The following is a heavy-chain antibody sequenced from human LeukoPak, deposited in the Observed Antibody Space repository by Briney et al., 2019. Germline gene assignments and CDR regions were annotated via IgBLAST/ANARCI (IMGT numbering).Heavy chain of an antibody. Sequence: PGGSLRLSCAASGFTFSSSWMHWVRQVPGKGLVWVSRINSDGSSTTYADSVKGRFTISRDNAKNSLFLQMNSLRAEDTAVYYCARASGSYWGRIDYWGQGTLVTVSS. CDR2: INSDGSST. J-gene: IGHJ4*02. CDR1: GFTFSSSW. V-gene: IGHV3-74*01. CDR3: ARASGSYWGRIDY. D-gene: IGHD1-26*01.